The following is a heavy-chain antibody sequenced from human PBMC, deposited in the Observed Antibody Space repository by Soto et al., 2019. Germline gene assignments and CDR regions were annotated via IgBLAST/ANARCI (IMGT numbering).Heavy chain of an antibody. D-gene: IGHD2-15*01. Sequence: PGGSLRLSCAASGFTFRSYSMNWVRQAPGKGLEWVSYISSSNRTINYADSVKGRFIISRDNAKNSLYLQMHSLRDEDTAVYCCAREGWPLLQTGMDVWGQGTTVTVSS. J-gene: IGHJ6*02. CDR2: ISSSNRTI. CDR3: AREGWPLLQTGMDV. CDR1: GFTFRSYS. V-gene: IGHV3-48*02.